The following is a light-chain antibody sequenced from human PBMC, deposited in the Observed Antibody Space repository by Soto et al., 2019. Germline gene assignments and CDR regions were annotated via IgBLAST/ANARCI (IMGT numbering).Light chain of an antibody. V-gene: IGKV3-20*01. Sequence: EIVMTQSPPTLSFSPWLVPTLSCRASQGIARTLAWYQHKPGQTPRLLIYDASTRATGVPARFSGSGSGTDFTLTISRVEPEDFAVYYCHQYGSSPWTLGQGTKVDI. CDR3: HQYGSSPWT. CDR2: DAS. CDR1: QGIART. J-gene: IGKJ1*01.